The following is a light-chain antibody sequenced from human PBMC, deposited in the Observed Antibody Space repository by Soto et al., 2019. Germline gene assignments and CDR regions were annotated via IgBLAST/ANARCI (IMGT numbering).Light chain of an antibody. CDR1: SSDVGGYNY. V-gene: IGLV2-14*01. CDR3: TSFTRSSTFV. CDR2: DVS. Sequence: QSVLTQPASVSGSPGQSITISCTGTSSDVGGYNYVSWYQQHPGKAPKLMIYDVSNRPSGVSNRFSGSKSGNTASLTISGLQAEDEADYYCTSFTRSSTFVSGTGTKLTVL. J-gene: IGLJ1*01.